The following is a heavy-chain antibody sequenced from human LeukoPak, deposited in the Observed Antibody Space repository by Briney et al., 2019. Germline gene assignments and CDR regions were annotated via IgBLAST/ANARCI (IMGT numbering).Heavy chain of an antibody. Sequence: SVKVSCKASGGTFSSYAISWVRQAPGQGLEWMGGIIPIFGTANYAQKFQGRVTITADESPSTAYMELSSLRSEDTAVYYCARDRGRRTAAGTYYYYGMDVWGKGTTVTVSS. V-gene: IGHV1-69*13. D-gene: IGHD6-13*01. CDR1: GGTFSSYA. CDR3: ARDRGRRTAAGTYYYYGMDV. J-gene: IGHJ6*04. CDR2: IIPIFGTA.